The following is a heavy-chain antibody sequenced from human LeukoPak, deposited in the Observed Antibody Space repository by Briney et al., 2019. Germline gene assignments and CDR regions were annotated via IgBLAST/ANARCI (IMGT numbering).Heavy chain of an antibody. V-gene: IGHV1-46*01. D-gene: IGHD2-2*02. J-gene: IGHJ4*02. CDR1: GYTFTSYY. CDR2: INPSGGST. Sequence: ASVKVSCKASGYTFTSYYMHWVRQAPGQGLEWMGIINPSGGSTSYAQKFQGRVTMTRDTSTSTVYMELSSLRSEDTAVYYCARVRGYCSSTSCYRFDYWGQGTLVTVSS. CDR3: ARVRGYCSSTSCYRFDY.